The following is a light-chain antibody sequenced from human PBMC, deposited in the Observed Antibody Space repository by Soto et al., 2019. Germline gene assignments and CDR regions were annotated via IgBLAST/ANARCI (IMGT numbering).Light chain of an antibody. J-gene: IGKJ2*01. CDR2: NTS. Sequence: DIQMTQSPSSLSASVGDRVTITCRASQTTTAWLAWYQQKPGKAPKLLIYNTSTLESGVPSRFRGSGSGTEFTLTISSLQPDDLATYFCQQYNRYSYTFGQGTKLEIK. CDR3: QQYNRYSYT. V-gene: IGKV1-5*03. CDR1: QTTTAW.